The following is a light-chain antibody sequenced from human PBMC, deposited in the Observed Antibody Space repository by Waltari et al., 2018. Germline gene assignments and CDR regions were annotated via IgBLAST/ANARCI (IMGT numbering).Light chain of an antibody. CDR3: QQYDTSPPT. CDR2: RTN. V-gene: IGKV1-33*01. CDR1: QDIADW. J-gene: IGKJ1*01. Sequence: DIQMTQSPSSLAASVGDRVTITCRASQDIADWVAWYQQKLGKAPKLLIYRTNNLETGVPSRFSGGGFGTQFTLTVSGLQPEDIATYFCQQYDTSPPTFGQGTKLEIK.